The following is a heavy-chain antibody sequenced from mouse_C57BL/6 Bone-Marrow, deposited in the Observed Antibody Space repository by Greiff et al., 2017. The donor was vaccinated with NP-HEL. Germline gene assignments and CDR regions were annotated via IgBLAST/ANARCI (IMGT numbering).Heavy chain of an antibody. J-gene: IGHJ3*01. Sequence: EVKLVESGGGLVQPGGSLKLSCAASGFTFSDYYMYWVRQTPEKRLEWVAYISNGGGSTYYPDTVKGRFTISRDHAKNTLYLQMRRLKSEDTAMYYCARKRLWGFAYWGQGTLVTVSA. CDR1: GFTFSDYY. D-gene: IGHD1-2*01. CDR3: ARKRLWGFAY. V-gene: IGHV5-12*01. CDR2: ISNGGGST.